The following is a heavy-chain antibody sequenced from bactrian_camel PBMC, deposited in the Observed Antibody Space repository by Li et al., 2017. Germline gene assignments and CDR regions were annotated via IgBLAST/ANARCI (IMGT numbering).Heavy chain of an antibody. J-gene: IGHJ4*01. CDR3: AASTYECYLGTYLFTWTEFDH. CDR1: GTTKYC. V-gene: IGHV3S53*01. CDR2: IDSTGST. Sequence: HVQLVESGGGSVQAGGSLSLSCEVHGTTKYCMAWFRQSPGKEREGVGAIDSTGSTTYADSVKGRFTISKDNAKNTMTLQMDSLNTEDTAMYYCAASTYECYLGTYLFTWTEFDHWGQGTQVTVS. D-gene: IGHD3*01.